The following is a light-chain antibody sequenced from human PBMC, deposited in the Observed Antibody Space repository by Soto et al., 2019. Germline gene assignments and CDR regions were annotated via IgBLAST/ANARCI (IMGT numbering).Light chain of an antibody. CDR1: QNINNY. CDR3: QQYAGSPRT. J-gene: IGKJ1*01. Sequence: DIQMTQSPSSLSASVGDRVTITCQASQNINNYLNWYQQKPGRAPKLLIYDASNLEAGVPSRFRGSGSGTDFTFTISRLQPEDIATYYCQQYAGSPRTFGQGTTVEIK. V-gene: IGKV1-33*01. CDR2: DAS.